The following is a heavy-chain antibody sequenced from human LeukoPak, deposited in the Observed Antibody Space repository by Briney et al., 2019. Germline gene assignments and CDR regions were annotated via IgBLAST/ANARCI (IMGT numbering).Heavy chain of an antibody. D-gene: IGHD3-22*01. J-gene: IGHJ3*02. V-gene: IGHV4-61*02. CDR2: ISSSGST. CDR3: ARGPYSYDSSGAFDI. CDR1: GDSISSGDYY. Sequence: SETLSLTCTVSGDSISSGDYYWSWIRQPAGTGLEWIGRISSSGSTNYNPSLKSRVTISVDTSKNQFSLKLSSVTAADTAVYFCARGPYSYDSSGAFDIWGQGTMVTVFS.